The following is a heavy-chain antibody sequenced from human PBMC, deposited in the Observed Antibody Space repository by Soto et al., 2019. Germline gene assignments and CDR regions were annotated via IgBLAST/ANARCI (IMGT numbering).Heavy chain of an antibody. CDR1: GGSISSYY. Sequence: SETLSLTCTVSGGSISSYYWSWIRQPPGKGLEWIGYIYDSGSTNYNPSLKSRVTISVDRSKNQFSLKLSSVTAADTAIYYCARGPPHHYWGQGTLVTVSS. CDR2: IYDSGST. CDR3: ARGPPHHY. V-gene: IGHV4-59*12. J-gene: IGHJ4*02.